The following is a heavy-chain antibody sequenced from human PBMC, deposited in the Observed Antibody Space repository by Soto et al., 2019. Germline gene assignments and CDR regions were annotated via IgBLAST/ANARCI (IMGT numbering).Heavy chain of an antibody. V-gene: IGHV4-39*01. D-gene: IGHD3-9*01. CDR1: GDSINSDKYY. CDR2: IYYRGNT. J-gene: IGHJ4*02. CDR3: ARLEGLATIPYYLDF. Sequence: QLQLQESGPGLVKPSETLYLTCSVSGDSINSDKYYWGWIRQPPGKGLEWIGSIYYRGNTYYKPSLQTRVTLDLDKSKSQFCLKLKSVTAADSAVYFCARLEGLATIPYYLDFWGQGALVTVSS.